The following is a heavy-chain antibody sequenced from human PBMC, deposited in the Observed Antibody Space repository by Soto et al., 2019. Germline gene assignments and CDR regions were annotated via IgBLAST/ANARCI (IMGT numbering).Heavy chain of an antibody. J-gene: IGHJ4*02. CDR1: GFIFRDYA. V-gene: IGHV3-23*01. D-gene: IGHD6-19*01. CDR3: GKERRGSGWSVCDF. Sequence: VQLLESGGGLVQPGGSLRLSCAASGFIFRDYAMNWVRHAPGEGLEWVSDISGSGDSARYADSVKGRFTISRDNSRDTLYLHMNSLRVDDTAVYYCGKERRGSGWSVCDFWGQGDLVTVSS. CDR2: ISGSGDSA.